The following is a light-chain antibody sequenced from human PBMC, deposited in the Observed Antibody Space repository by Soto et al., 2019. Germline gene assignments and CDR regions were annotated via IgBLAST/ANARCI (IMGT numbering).Light chain of an antibody. CDR1: QSISTY. CDR2: AAS. V-gene: IGKV1-39*01. J-gene: IGKJ2*01. Sequence: DIQMTQSPSSLSASVGDRVTITCRASQSISTYLNWYQQKPGKAPKLLIYAASSLQSGVPSRFSGSGSGTDFTLTISSLQPEDFATYYCQQSYSTLRTLGQGTKLEIK. CDR3: QQSYSTLRT.